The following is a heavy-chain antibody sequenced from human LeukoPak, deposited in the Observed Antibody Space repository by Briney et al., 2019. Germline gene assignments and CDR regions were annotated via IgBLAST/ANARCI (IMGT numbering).Heavy chain of an antibody. J-gene: IGHJ5*01. CDR3: ATGIGGRSYNRFDS. D-gene: IGHD6-6*01. CDR1: GGTFSSFA. CDR2: IIPIFPRT. V-gene: IGHV1-69*13. Sequence: SVKVSCKTSGGTFSSFAISLVRQAPGQGLEWMGGIIPIFPRTNYAEKFQGRVTINADESTRTAYMELSSLRSEDTAVYYCATGIGGRSYNRFDSWGQGTLVTVSS.